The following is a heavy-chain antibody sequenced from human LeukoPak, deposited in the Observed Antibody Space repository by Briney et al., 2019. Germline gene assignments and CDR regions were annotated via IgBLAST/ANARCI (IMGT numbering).Heavy chain of an antibody. CDR3: ARDQDYYKYYFDY. CDR1: GYTFTSYY. J-gene: IGHJ4*02. D-gene: IGHD3-10*01. CDR2: ISAYNGNT. Sequence: ASVKVSCKASGYTFTSYYMHWVRQAPGQGLEWMGWISAYNGNTNYAQKLQGRVTMTTDTSTSTAYMELRSLRSDDTAVYYCARDQDYYKYYFDYWGQGTLVTVSS. V-gene: IGHV1-18*04.